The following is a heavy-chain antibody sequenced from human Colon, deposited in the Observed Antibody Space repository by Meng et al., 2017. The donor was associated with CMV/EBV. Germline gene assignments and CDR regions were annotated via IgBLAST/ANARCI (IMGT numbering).Heavy chain of an antibody. V-gene: IGHV4-39*07. CDR2: MYYSGST. CDR1: GGSISSSDYY. CDR3: ARVVVVPAAILRSWFDP. J-gene: IGHJ5*02. Sequence: GSLRLSCTVSGGSISSSDYYWGWIRQPPGQGLEWIGTMYYSGSTYYNPSLQSRVNMSVDTSKDQFSLKLSSVTAADTAVYYCARVVVVPAAILRSWFDPWGQGTLVTVSS. D-gene: IGHD2-2*02.